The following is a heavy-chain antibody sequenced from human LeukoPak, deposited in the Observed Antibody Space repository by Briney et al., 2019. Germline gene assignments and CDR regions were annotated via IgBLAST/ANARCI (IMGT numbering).Heavy chain of an antibody. V-gene: IGHV4-34*01. D-gene: IGHD3-10*01. CDR1: GGSFSGYY. Sequence: SETLSLTCAVYGGSFSGYYWSWIRQPPGKGLEWIGEIYHSGSTNYNPSLKSRLTISVDTSKNQFSLKVSSVTAADTAVYFCARQLYVSGSYYAPMDVWGKGTTVTISS. J-gene: IGHJ6*03. CDR2: IYHSGST. CDR3: ARQLYVSGSYYAPMDV.